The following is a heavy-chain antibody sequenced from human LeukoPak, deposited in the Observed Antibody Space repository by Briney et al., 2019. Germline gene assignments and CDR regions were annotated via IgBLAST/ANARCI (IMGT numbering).Heavy chain of an antibody. D-gene: IGHD5-12*01. CDR1: GESFSGYY. J-gene: IGHJ3*02. CDR2: INHSGST. Sequence: SETLSLTCAVYGESFSGYYWSGIRHTPGKGLEWIGEINHSGSTNYNPSLKSRVTISVDTSKNQFSLKLSSVTAADTAVYYYASLRGYSRPGIWGQGTMVTVSS. V-gene: IGHV4-34*01. CDR3: ASLRGYSRPGI.